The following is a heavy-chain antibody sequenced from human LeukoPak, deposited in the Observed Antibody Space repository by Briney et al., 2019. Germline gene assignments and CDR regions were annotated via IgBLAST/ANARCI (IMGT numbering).Heavy chain of an antibody. CDR3: AKATEPYCSSTSCDAWFDP. CDR1: GFTFSSYA. V-gene: IGHV3-23*01. J-gene: IGHJ5*02. D-gene: IGHD2-2*01. Sequence: GGSLRLSCAASGFTFSSYAMSWVRHAPGKGLEWVSAISGSGGSTYYADSVKGRFTISRDNSKNTLYLQMNSLRAEDTGVYYCAKATEPYCSSTSCDAWFDPWGQGTLVTVSS. CDR2: ISGSGGST.